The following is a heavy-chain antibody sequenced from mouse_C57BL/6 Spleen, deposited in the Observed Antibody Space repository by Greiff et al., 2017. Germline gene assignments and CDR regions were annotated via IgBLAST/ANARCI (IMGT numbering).Heavy chain of an antibody. D-gene: IGHD1-1*01. Sequence: EVKLQQSGPELVKPGASVKMSCKASGYTFTDYNMHWVKQSHGKSLEWIGYINPNNGGTSYNQKFKGKATLTVNKSSSTAYMELRSLTSEDSAVYYCARGHGSSFFDYWGQGTTLTVSS. V-gene: IGHV1-22*01. CDR3: ARGHGSSFFDY. CDR2: INPNNGGT. J-gene: IGHJ2*01. CDR1: GYTFTDYN.